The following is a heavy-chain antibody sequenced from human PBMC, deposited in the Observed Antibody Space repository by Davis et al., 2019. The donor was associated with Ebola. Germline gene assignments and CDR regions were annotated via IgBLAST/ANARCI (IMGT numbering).Heavy chain of an antibody. Sequence: MPSETLSLTCTVSGDSISSGGYYWSWIRQHPGKGLEWIGYIYYSGTTYYNPSLKSRVTISVDTSKNQFSLKLTSMTAADTAVYYCARENVWFGERALDYWGQGTLVTVSS. CDR2: IYYSGTT. V-gene: IGHV4-31*03. CDR1: GDSISSGGYY. D-gene: IGHD3-10*01. CDR3: ARENVWFGERALDY. J-gene: IGHJ4*02.